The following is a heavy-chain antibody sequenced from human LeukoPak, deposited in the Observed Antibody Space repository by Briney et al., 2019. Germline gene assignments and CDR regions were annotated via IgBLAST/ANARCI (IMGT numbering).Heavy chain of an antibody. V-gene: IGHV3-11*01. D-gene: IGHD3-22*01. CDR1: GFTFSDYY. CDR3: ARGGRPYYDSSGSEDY. Sequence: GGSLRLSGAASGFTFSDYYMSWIRQTPGKGLEWVSYISSSGSTIYYADSVKGRFTISRDNAKNSLYLQMNSLRAEDTAVYYCARGGRPYYDSSGSEDYWGQGTLVTVSS. CDR2: ISSSGSTI. J-gene: IGHJ4*02.